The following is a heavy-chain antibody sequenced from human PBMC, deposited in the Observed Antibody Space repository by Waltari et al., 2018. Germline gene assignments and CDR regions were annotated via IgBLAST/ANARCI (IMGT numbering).Heavy chain of an antibody. CDR1: GFTFSSYS. CDR3: ARGRNNGRSGYDI. Sequence: EVQLVDSGGGLVQPGGSLRLSCAASGFTFSSYSMNWVRQAPGKGLDVVSYMSSMSSTIYYVDSVKGRFTISRDNADNSLYLQMNSLRAEDTAVYYCARGRNNGRSGYDIWGQGTMVTVSS. CDR2: MSSMSSTI. V-gene: IGHV3-48*01. J-gene: IGHJ3*02. D-gene: IGHD3-22*01.